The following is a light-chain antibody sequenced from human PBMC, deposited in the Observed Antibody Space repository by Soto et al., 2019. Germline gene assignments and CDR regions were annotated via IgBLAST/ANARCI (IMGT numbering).Light chain of an antibody. Sequence: QSALTQPASVSGSPGQSIAISCTGTSGDIGTYNLVSWYQQHPGKAPKLMISDVNKRPSGVSDRFSGAKSGDTASLTISGLRTEDEADYYCCSFAGSGTGVFGTGTKVTV. CDR3: CSFAGSGTGV. V-gene: IGLV2-23*02. CDR1: SGDIGTYNL. CDR2: DVN. J-gene: IGLJ1*01.